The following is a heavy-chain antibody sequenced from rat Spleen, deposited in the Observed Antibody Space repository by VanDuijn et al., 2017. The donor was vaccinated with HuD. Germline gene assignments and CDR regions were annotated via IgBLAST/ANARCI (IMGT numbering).Heavy chain of an antibody. D-gene: IGHD1-11*01. CDR1: GFTFSDYN. J-gene: IGHJ3*01. CDR3: ARPTEGIAWFVY. Sequence: EVQLVESDGGLVQPGRSLKLSCAASGFTFSDYNMAWVRQAPKKGLEWVATISYDGSSTYYRDSVKGRFTISRDNAKSILFLEMDSLRSEDTATYYCARPTEGIAWFVYWGQGTLVTVSS. V-gene: IGHV5-7*01. CDR2: ISYDGSST.